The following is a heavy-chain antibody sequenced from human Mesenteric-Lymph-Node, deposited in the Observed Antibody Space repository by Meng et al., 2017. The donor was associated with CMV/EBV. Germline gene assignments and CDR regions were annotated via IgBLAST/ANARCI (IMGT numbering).Heavy chain of an antibody. V-gene: IGHV2-5*02. J-gene: IGHJ4*02. CDR2: IYWDDDK. Sequence: CTFSGFSRSTSGVGVGWIRQPPGKALEWLALIYWDDDKRYSPSLKSRLTITKDTSKNQVVLTMTNMDPVDTATYYCAHVIQIWLGPYYWGQGTLVTVSS. CDR1: GFSRSTSGVG. D-gene: IGHD5-18*01. CDR3: AHVIQIWLGPYY.